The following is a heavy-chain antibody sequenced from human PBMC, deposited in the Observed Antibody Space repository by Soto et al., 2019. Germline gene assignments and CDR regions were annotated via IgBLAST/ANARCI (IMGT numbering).Heavy chain of an antibody. J-gene: IGHJ4*02. CDR2: IRTKANSYAT. CDR3: TRAPPNTSPFDE. CDR1: GFTFSGSA. Sequence: GSLRLSCAASGFTFSGSAVHWVRQASGKGLEWVGRIRTKANSYATAYDASVKGRFTISRDDSKNTAYMQMNSLKTEDTAVYYCTRAPPNTSPFDEWGQGTPVTVSS. V-gene: IGHV3-73*01.